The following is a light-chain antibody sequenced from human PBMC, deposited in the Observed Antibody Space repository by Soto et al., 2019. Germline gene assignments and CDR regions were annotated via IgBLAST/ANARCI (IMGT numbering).Light chain of an antibody. J-gene: IGKJ1*01. CDR1: QSVRTW. Sequence: DIQMTQSPSNLSASVGDRVTITCRASQSVRTWLAWYQQKPGKAPKLLIYDASRLESGVPSRFSGSGSGTEFTLTISSLQPDDFATYYCQQYVSYRTFGQGTKVDIK. CDR2: DAS. CDR3: QQYVSYRT. V-gene: IGKV1-5*01.